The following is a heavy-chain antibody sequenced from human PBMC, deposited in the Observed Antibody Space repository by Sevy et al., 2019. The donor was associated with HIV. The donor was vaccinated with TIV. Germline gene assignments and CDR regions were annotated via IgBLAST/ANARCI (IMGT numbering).Heavy chain of an antibody. CDR2: IHYSGGT. J-gene: IGHJ4*02. Sequence: SETLSLTCTVSGGSISSSDSYWSWIRQPPGKGLEWIGYIHYSGGTYYNPFLKSRVAMSVDTSEKQFSLKLSFLTAADTAVYYCASTSGYNYGPFDYWGQGALVTVSS. D-gene: IGHD5-12*01. CDR3: ASTSGYNYGPFDY. CDR1: GGSISSSDSY. V-gene: IGHV4-30-4*01.